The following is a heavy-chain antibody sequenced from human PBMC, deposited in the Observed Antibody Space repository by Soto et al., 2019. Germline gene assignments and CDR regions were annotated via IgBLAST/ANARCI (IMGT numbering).Heavy chain of an antibody. Sequence: QVQLQESGPGLVKASQTLSLTCTLSVPSVSVAEPYWSWFRHPPGKGLEWIGYTYYSGGSYYNASLQRRVSISVDTSQNQFSLKLTSVTAADTAVYYCARLSGYDPAGAADKWGPGILVSVSS. J-gene: IGHJ4*02. CDR2: TYYSGGS. V-gene: IGHV4-30-4*01. D-gene: IGHD5-12*01. CDR1: VPSVSVAEPY. CDR3: ARLSGYDPAGAADK.